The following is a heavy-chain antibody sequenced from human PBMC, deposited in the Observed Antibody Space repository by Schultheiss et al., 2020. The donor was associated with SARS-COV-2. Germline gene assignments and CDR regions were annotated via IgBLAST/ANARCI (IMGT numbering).Heavy chain of an antibody. CDR1: GFTFSSYG. CDR2: IWYDGSNK. CDR3: ARDQIGGYGLVGTAFGY. D-gene: IGHD1-26*01. J-gene: IGHJ4*02. Sequence: GGSLRLSCAASGFTFSSYGMHWVRQAPGKGLEWVAVIWYDGSNKYYADSVKGRFTISRDNSKNTLYLQMNSLRAEDTAVYYCARDQIGGYGLVGTAFGYWGQGTLVTVSS. V-gene: IGHV3-33*01.